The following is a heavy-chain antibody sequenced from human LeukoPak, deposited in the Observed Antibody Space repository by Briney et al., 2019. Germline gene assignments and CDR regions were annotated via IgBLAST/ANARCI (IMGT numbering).Heavy chain of an antibody. CDR1: GGTFSSYA. J-gene: IGHJ4*02. CDR3: ARAPHIVVVTINFDY. D-gene: IGHD2-21*02. CDR2: ISAYNGNT. Sequence: GSSVKVSCKASGGTFSSYAISWVRQAPGQGLEWMGWISAYNGNTNYAQKLQGRVTTTTDTSTSTAYMELRSLRSDDTAVYYCARAPHIVVVTINFDYWGQGTLVTVSS. V-gene: IGHV1-18*01.